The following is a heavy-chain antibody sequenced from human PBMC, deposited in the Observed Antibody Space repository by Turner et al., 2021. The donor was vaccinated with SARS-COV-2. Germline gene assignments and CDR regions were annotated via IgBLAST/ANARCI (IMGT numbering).Heavy chain of an antibody. CDR1: GFAITSTIFF. CDR3: ARLYHHDTSGVDF. V-gene: IGHV4-39*01. Sequence: QVPLQESGPELVKPSETRSRSCTVSGFAITSTIFFWGWLRKSPGKGLEWMGTFSYRGSNFYNPSFKGRVTMSADPSKRQFFLRLTSVTAADTAVYYCARLYHHDTSGVDFWGQGTQVTVSS. D-gene: IGHD3-22*01. J-gene: IGHJ4*02. CDR2: FSYRGSN.